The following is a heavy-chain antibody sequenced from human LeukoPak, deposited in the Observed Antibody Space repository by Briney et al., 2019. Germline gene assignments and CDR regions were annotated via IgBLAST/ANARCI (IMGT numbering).Heavy chain of an antibody. CDR3: AREAVGASLVYDY. J-gene: IGHJ4*02. CDR2: IIPIFGTA. D-gene: IGHD1-26*01. Sequence: GASVKVSCKAYGYTFTAYYMHWVRQAPGQGLEWMGGIIPIFGTANYAQEFQGRVTITRDTSASTAYMELSSLRSEDMAVYYCAREAVGASLVYDYWGQGTLVTVSS. CDR1: GYTFTAYY. V-gene: IGHV1-69*05.